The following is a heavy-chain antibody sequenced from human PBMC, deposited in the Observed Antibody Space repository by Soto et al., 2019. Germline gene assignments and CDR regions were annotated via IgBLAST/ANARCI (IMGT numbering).Heavy chain of an antibody. Sequence: GGSLRLSCAASGFTVSSNYMSWVRQAPGKGLEWVSVIYSGGSTYYADSVKGRFTISRDNSKNTLYLQMNSLRAEDTAVYYCATTNIVARRGYYFDYWGQGTLVTVSS. J-gene: IGHJ4*02. D-gene: IGHD5-12*01. CDR1: GFTVSSNY. CDR2: IYSGGST. V-gene: IGHV3-66*01. CDR3: ATTNIVARRGYYFDY.